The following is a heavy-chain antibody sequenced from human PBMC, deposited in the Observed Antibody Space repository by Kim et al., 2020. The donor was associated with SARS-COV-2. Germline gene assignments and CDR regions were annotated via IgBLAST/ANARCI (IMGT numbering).Heavy chain of an antibody. V-gene: IGHV3-74*01. J-gene: IGHJ3*01. Sequence: GGSLRLSCAASGFIFSDYWMHWVRQAPGKGLVSVSRINNDESYTTYADSVKGRFTISRDNAKNTLYLQMNSLRAEDTAVYYCVRPRASGTSSSFDVWGQG. CDR2: INNDESYT. D-gene: IGHD3-10*01. CDR1: GFIFSDYW. CDR3: VRPRASGTSSSFDV.